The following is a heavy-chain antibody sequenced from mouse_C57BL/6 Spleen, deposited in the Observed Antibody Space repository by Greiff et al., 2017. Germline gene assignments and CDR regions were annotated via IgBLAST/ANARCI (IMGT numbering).Heavy chain of an antibody. Sequence: VPLQQSGPELVKPGASVKLSCTASGYSFTDYNMTWVHQSNGKSLEWIGVISPNSGTTSYNQKFKGKATLTVDQSSSTAYMQLNSLTSEDSAGYYWARSGSSPFDYWGQGTTLTVSS. CDR3: ARSGSSPFDY. J-gene: IGHJ2*01. CDR2: ISPNSGTT. CDR1: GYSFTDYN. V-gene: IGHV1-39*01. D-gene: IGHD1-1*01.